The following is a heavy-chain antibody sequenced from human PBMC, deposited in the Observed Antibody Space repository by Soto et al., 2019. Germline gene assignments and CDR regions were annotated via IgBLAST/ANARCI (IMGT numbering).Heavy chain of an antibody. D-gene: IGHD2-8*01. CDR1: GGSISSGGYF. Sequence: QVQLQESGPGLVMPSQTLSLTCTVSGGSISSGGYFWSWIRQNPGKGLEWIGYIYYNGITYYNPSLKRRVTISVDTSNNQFYLKLRSVTAADTAVYYCASKPNGLYYFDFWGQGTLVTVSS. J-gene: IGHJ4*02. CDR2: IYYNGIT. CDR3: ASKPNGLYYFDF. V-gene: IGHV4-31*03.